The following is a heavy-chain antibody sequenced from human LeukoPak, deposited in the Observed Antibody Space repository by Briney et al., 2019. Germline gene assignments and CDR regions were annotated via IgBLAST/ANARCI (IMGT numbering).Heavy chain of an antibody. CDR2: INPNSGGT. Sequence: AASVKVSCKASGYTFTGYFMHWVRQAPGQGLEWMGRINPNSGGTDYAQGFQGRVTMTRDRSISTAYMELSKLRFDDTAVYYCAMASNANDYGARGAFDIWGQGTMVTVSS. CDR1: GYTFTGYF. CDR3: AMASNANDYGARGAFDI. D-gene: IGHD4-17*01. V-gene: IGHV1-2*06. J-gene: IGHJ3*02.